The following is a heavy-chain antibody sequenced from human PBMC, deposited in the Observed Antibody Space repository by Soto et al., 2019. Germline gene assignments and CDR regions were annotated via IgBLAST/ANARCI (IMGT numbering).Heavy chain of an antibody. CDR3: ARVRREYDNSGPVDY. V-gene: IGHV4-30-2*01. Sequence: QLQLQESGSGLVKPSQTLSLTCAVSGGSISSGDYSWNWIRQPPGKGLAWIGYIYYGGSTYYNPSLESRVTMSVDRSRNQFSLKLNSVTAADTAVYYCARVRREYDNSGPVDYWGQGTLVTVSS. CDR1: GGSISSGDYS. CDR2: IYYGGST. J-gene: IGHJ4*02. D-gene: IGHD3-22*01.